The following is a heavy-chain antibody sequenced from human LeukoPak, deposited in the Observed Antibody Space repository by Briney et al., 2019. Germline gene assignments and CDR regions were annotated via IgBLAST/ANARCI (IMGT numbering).Heavy chain of an antibody. CDR3: AKDRWLGVLRAFDI. V-gene: IGHV3-9*01. D-gene: IGHD6-19*01. Sequence: GGSLRLSCAASGITFDDYAMHWVRQAPGKGLGWVSGISWNSGSIGYADSVKGRFTISRDNSKNTLYLQMNSLRAEDTAVYYCAKDRWLGVLRAFDIWGQGTMVTVSS. J-gene: IGHJ3*02. CDR2: ISWNSGSI. CDR1: GITFDDYA.